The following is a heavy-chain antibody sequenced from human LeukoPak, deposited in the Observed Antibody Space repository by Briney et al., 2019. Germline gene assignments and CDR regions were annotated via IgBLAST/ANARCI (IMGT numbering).Heavy chain of an antibody. V-gene: IGHV3-66*01. J-gene: IGHJ3*02. CDR3: AREGSSGWLDAFDI. CDR2: IYSGGST. D-gene: IGHD6-19*01. Sequence: PGGSLRLSCAASGFTVSSNYINWVRQAPGKGLEWVSVIYSGGSTYYADFVKGRFTISRDNAKNSLYLQMNSLRAEDTAVYYCAREGSSGWLDAFDIWGQGTMVTVSS. CDR1: GFTVSSNY.